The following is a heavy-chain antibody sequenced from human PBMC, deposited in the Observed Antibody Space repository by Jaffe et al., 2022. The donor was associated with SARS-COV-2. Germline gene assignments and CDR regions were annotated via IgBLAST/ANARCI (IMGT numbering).Heavy chain of an antibody. CDR2: INWNGGST. V-gene: IGHV3-20*01. CDR3: ARGGKGIAVAGLGAFDI. CDR1: GFTFDDYG. Sequence: EVQLVESGGGVVRPGGSLRLSCAASGFTFDDYGMSWVRQAPGKGLEWVSGINWNGGSTGYADSVKGRFTISRDNAKNSLYLQMNSLRAEDTALYHCARGGKGIAVAGLGAFDIWGQGTMVTVSS. J-gene: IGHJ3*02. D-gene: IGHD6-19*01.